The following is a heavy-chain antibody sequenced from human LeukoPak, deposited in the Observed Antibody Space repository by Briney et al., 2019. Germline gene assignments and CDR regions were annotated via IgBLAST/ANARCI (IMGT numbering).Heavy chain of an antibody. CDR3: AKGQKTMIVPHDY. J-gene: IGHJ4*02. D-gene: IGHD3-22*01. CDR1: GFTFRNYV. CDR2: ISGSGGST. V-gene: IGHV3-23*01. Sequence: GGSLRLSCEVSGFTFRNYVMSWVRQAPGKGLEWVSAISGSGGSTYYADSVKGRFTISRDNSKNTLYLQMNSLRAEDTAVYYCAKGQKTMIVPHDYWGQGTLVTVSS.